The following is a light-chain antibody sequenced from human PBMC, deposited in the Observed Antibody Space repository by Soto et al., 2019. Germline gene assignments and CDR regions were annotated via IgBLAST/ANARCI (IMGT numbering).Light chain of an antibody. Sequence: DIQMTQSPSTLSASVGDRVTITCRASQSISSWLAWYQQKPGKAHKLLIYDAYSLESGVQSRFSGSGSGTEFTLTITSLQPDDFATYYCKQYNSYPWTFGQGTKVDIK. CDR1: QSISSW. V-gene: IGKV1-5*01. J-gene: IGKJ1*01. CDR3: KQYNSYPWT. CDR2: DAY.